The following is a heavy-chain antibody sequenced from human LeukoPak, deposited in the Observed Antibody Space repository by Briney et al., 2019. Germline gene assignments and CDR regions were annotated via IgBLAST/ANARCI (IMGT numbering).Heavy chain of an antibody. CDR2: IYYSGST. Sequence: SETLSLTCTVSGGSISSYYWSWIRQPPGKGLEWIGYIYYSGSTNYNPSLKSRVTISVDTSNNQFSLKLSSVTAADTAVYYCARVGGWLLPDYWGQGTLVTVSS. CDR3: ARVGGWLLPDY. CDR1: GGSISSYY. J-gene: IGHJ4*02. V-gene: IGHV4-59*01. D-gene: IGHD3-22*01.